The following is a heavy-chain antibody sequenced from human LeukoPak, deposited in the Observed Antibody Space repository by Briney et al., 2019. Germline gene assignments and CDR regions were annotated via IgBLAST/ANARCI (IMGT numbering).Heavy chain of an antibody. V-gene: IGHV4-34*01. CDR3: ARGYCSGGSCYSYYYYNYMDV. CDR1: GGSFSGYY. Sequence: SETLSLTCAVYGGSFSGYYWGWIRQPPGKGLEWIGSIHYSGSTNYNPSLKSRVTISVDTSKNQFSLKLSSVTAADTAVYYCARGYCSGGSCYSYYYYNYMDVWGKGTTVTVSS. D-gene: IGHD2-15*01. CDR2: IHYSGST. J-gene: IGHJ6*03.